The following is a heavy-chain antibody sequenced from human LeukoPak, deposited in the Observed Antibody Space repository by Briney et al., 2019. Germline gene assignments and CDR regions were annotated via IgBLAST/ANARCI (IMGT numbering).Heavy chain of an antibody. CDR3: ARGESSSWYD. Sequence: GGSLRLSCAASGFTFSSYWMHWVRQGPGKGLVWVSGMNSDGSSIVYADSVKGRFTISRDNAKNTLYLQMNNLRAEDTAIYYCARGESSSWYDWGQGTLVTVSS. D-gene: IGHD6-13*01. CDR1: GFTFSSYW. V-gene: IGHV3-74*01. CDR2: MNSDGSSI. J-gene: IGHJ4*02.